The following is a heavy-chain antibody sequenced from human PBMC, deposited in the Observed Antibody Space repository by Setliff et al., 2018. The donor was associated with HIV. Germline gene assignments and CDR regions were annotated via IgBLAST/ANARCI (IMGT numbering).Heavy chain of an antibody. CDR2: ISSSSSII. V-gene: IGHV3-48*01. CDR1: GFTFSSHS. CDR3: ATNFLYDILTGYFPYQFDQ. Sequence: SGGSLRLSCAASGFTFSSHSMNWVRQAPGKGLEWISYISSSSSIINYSDSVRGRFTISRDNAKKSLYLQMNSLRAGDTAVYYCATNFLYDILTGYFPYQFDQWGQGTLVTVSS. J-gene: IGHJ4*02. D-gene: IGHD3-9*01.